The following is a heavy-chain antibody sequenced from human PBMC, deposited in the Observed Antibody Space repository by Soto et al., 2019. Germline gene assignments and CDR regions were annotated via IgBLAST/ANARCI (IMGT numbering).Heavy chain of an antibody. Sequence: PSETLSLTCTVSGGSISSYYWSWIRQPPGKGLEWIGYIYYSGSTNYNPSLKSRVTISVDTSKNQFSLKLSSVTAADTAVYYCARARYGDVNYFDYWGQGTLVTVSS. J-gene: IGHJ4*02. V-gene: IGHV4-59*01. D-gene: IGHD4-17*01. CDR1: GGSISSYY. CDR2: IYYSGST. CDR3: ARARYGDVNYFDY.